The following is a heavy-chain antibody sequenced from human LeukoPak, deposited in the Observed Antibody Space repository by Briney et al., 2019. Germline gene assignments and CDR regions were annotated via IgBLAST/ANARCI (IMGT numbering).Heavy chain of an antibody. Sequence: PSETLSLTCTVSGGSISTYYWSWIRQAAGKGLEWIGRIYTSGGTIYNPSLKSRVTMSVDTSKNQFSLKLSSVTAADTAVYYCARVNVDTAMEFDYWGQGTLVTVSS. CDR3: ARVNVDTAMEFDY. CDR2: IYTSGGT. D-gene: IGHD5-18*01. CDR1: GGSISTYY. V-gene: IGHV4-4*07. J-gene: IGHJ4*02.